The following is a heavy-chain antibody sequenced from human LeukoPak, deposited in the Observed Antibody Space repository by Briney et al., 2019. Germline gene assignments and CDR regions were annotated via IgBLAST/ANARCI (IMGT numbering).Heavy chain of an antibody. CDR2: ISYDGSNK. D-gene: IGHD2/OR15-2a*01. V-gene: IGHV3-30*04. Sequence: GRSLRLSCAASGFTFSSYVMHWVRQAPGKGLEWVAVISYDGSNKYYADSVKGRFTVSRDDSKNTLYLQMNSLRGDDTAVYYCAKDGTTYYYIYYWGQGTLVTVSS. CDR3: AKDGTTYYYIYY. J-gene: IGHJ4*02. CDR1: GFTFSSYV.